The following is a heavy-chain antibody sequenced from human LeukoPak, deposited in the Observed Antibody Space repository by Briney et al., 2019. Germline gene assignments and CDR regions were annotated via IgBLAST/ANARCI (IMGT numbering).Heavy chain of an antibody. CDR3: ARLMDV. CDR1: GYSFTSYR. CDR2: IHPGDSDA. Sequence: GESLKISCKGSGYSFTSYRIGWVRQMPGEGLEWMGIIHPGDSDARYGPSFQGQVTISVDKSISTDYLQWSSLKASDTAMYYCARLMDVWGKGTTVTVSS. J-gene: IGHJ6*04. V-gene: IGHV5-51*01.